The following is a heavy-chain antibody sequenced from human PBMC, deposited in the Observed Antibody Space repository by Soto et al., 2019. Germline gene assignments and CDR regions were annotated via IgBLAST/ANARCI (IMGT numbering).Heavy chain of an antibody. D-gene: IGHD1-1*01. V-gene: IGHV3-48*01. J-gene: IGHJ4*02. CDR2: ISDTRRTR. CDR1: GFTFNSFS. Sequence: VQLVESGGGLVQPGGSLRLSCAASGFTFNSFSMIWVRQLPGRGLEWVSYISDTRRTRYYGDSVEGRFTVSRDNARNSLSLQMHILRVEDTGLYYCVRLAGAALELRFFDFWGQGTLGTVSS. CDR3: VRLAGAALELRFFDF.